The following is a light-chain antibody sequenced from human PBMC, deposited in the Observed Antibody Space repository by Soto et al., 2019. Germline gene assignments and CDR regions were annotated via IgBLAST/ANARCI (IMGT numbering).Light chain of an antibody. V-gene: IGLV1-44*01. CDR2: SDN. CDR3: AAWDDSLNGWV. CDR1: SSNIGTSN. Sequence: QSVLTQPPSASGTPGQRVTISCSGSSSNIGTSNVAWYQQLPGTAPKLLIFSDNQRPSGVPERFSGSKSGTSASLAISGLQSEDEADYSCAAWDDSLNGWVFGGGTQLPS. J-gene: IGLJ3*02.